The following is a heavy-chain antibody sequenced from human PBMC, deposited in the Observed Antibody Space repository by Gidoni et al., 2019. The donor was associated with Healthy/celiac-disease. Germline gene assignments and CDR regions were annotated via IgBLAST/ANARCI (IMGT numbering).Heavy chain of an antibody. CDR1: GYTFTSYA. CDR2: INAGNGNT. Sequence: QVQLVQSGAEVKKPGASVKVSCTASGYTFTSYAMHWVRQAPGRRLEWRGWINAGNGNTKYSQKFQGRVTITRDTSASTAYMELSSLRSEDTAVYYCARKHVLRFLEGFDPWGQGTLVTVSS. CDR3: ARKHVLRFLEGFDP. V-gene: IGHV1-3*01. D-gene: IGHD3-3*01. J-gene: IGHJ5*02.